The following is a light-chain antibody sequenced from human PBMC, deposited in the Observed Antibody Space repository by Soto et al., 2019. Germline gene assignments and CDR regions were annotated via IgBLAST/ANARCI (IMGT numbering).Light chain of an antibody. Sequence: DIQMTQSPSSLSASVGDRVTITCRASQGISNNLGWFQQKPGKAPQRLIYGASSLHSGVPSRFSGSGPGTDFTLPISSLPPEDFATYYCQQSYSTPITFGQGTRLGIK. CDR3: QQSYSTPIT. J-gene: IGKJ5*01. CDR2: GAS. V-gene: IGKV1-39*01. CDR1: QGISNN.